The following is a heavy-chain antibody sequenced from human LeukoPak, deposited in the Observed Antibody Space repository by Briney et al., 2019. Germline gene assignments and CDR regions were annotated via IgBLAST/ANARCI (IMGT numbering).Heavy chain of an antibody. V-gene: IGHV3-23*01. Sequence: GGSLRLFCAASVFIFSSYAMRCVRRAPGKGLEWVSVIGGSGGTTYYADSVKGRFTTSRDNSKSTLYLQITSLRAEDTAVYHCATTYTSNWYNSWGQGTLVTVSS. D-gene: IGHD2-2*02. J-gene: IGHJ5*01. CDR3: ATTYTSNWYNS. CDR2: IGGSGGTT. CDR1: VFIFSSYA.